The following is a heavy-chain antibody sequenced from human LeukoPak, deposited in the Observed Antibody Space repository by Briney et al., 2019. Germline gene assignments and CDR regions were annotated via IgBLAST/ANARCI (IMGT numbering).Heavy chain of an antibody. J-gene: IGHJ6*03. D-gene: IGHD2-2*01. CDR1: GFTSSSYG. CDR3: AKDVSSSGSTSFSSYYYYYYMDV. V-gene: IGHV3-30*02. Sequence: GGSLRLSCAASGFTSSSYGMHWVRQAPGKGLEWVAFIRYDGSNKYYADSVKGRFTISRDNSKNTLYLQMNSLRAEDTAVYYCAKDVSSSGSTSFSSYYYYYYMDVWGKGTTVTVSS. CDR2: IRYDGSNK.